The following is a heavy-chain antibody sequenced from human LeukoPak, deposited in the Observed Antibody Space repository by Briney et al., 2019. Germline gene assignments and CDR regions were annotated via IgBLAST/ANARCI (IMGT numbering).Heavy chain of an antibody. CDR3: APYVVTATSVP. Sequence: GESLRLSCAASGFTFSSYSMNWVRQAPGKGLEWVSSISSSSSYIYYADSVKGRFTISRDNAKNSLYLQMNSLRAEDTAVYYCAPYVVTATSVPWGQGTLVTVSS. CDR1: GFTFSSYS. J-gene: IGHJ5*02. V-gene: IGHV3-21*01. CDR2: ISSSSSYI. D-gene: IGHD2-21*02.